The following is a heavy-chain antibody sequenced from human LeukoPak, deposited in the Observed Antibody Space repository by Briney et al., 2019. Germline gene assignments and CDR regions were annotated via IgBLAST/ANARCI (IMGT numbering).Heavy chain of an antibody. CDR2: IYYSGST. CDR1: GGSISSSSYY. Sequence: SETLSLTCTVSGGSISSSSYYWGWIRQPPGKGLEWIGSIYYSGSTYYNPSLKSRVTISVDTSKNQFSLKLSSVTAADTAVYYCARRGGSGWLRFDYWGQGTLVTVSS. D-gene: IGHD6-19*01. CDR3: ARRGGSGWLRFDY. J-gene: IGHJ4*02. V-gene: IGHV4-39*01.